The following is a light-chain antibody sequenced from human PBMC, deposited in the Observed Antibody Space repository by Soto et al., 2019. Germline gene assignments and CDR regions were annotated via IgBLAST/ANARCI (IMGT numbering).Light chain of an antibody. Sequence: EIVLTQSPGTLSLSPGERATLSCRASQTVSSSYLAWYQQKPGQAPRLLIYGASTRATGIPGRFSGSASGTDFTLTSSRLEPEDFAVYYCQQYGSSGTFGQGTKVEIK. J-gene: IGKJ1*01. CDR2: GAS. V-gene: IGKV3-20*01. CDR1: QTVSSSY. CDR3: QQYGSSGT.